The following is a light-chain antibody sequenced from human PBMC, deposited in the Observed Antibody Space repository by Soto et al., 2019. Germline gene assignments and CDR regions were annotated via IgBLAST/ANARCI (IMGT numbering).Light chain of an antibody. CDR1: QTVTNNY. CDR3: QQYGGAPRT. CDR2: DTS. V-gene: IGKV3-20*01. Sequence: EIVLTQSPGTLSLSPGERATLSCRASQTVTNNYLAWYQQKPGQAPRLLIYDTSSRATGIPDTFSGSGSGTDFSLTTSRMEPEDSAMYYCQQYGGAPRTFGQGTKVEIK. J-gene: IGKJ1*01.